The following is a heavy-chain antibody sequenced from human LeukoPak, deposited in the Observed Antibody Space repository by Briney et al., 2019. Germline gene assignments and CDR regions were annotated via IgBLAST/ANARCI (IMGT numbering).Heavy chain of an antibody. J-gene: IGHJ4*02. Sequence: GGSLRLSCAASGFTFDDYAMHWVRQAPGKGLEWVSGISWNSGGIGYADSVKGRFTISRDNAKKSLYLQMNSLRTEDTALYYCARAVAVAGTNPFDYWGQGTLVTVSS. CDR2: ISWNSGGI. CDR1: GFTFDDYA. D-gene: IGHD6-19*01. CDR3: ARAVAVAGTNPFDY. V-gene: IGHV3-9*01.